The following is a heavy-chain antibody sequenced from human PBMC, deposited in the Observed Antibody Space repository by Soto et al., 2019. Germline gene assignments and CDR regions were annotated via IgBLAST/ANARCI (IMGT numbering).Heavy chain of an antibody. D-gene: IGHD6-13*01. CDR1: GFSLSTSGVG. Sequence: QITLKESGPTLVKPTQTLTLTCTFSGFSLSTSGVGVGWIRQPPGKALEWLALIYWDDDKRYSPSLKSRLTITKDTSKTPVVLRMTNMDPVDTATYYCAPRLRYSSRWYGLDYWGQGTLVTVSS. V-gene: IGHV2-5*02. J-gene: IGHJ4*02. CDR2: IYWDDDK. CDR3: APRLRYSSRWYGLDY.